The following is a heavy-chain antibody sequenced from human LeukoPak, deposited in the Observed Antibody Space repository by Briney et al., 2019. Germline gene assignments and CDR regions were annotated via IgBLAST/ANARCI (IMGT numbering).Heavy chain of an antibody. D-gene: IGHD3-10*01. V-gene: IGHV4-34*01. CDR2: INHSGST. Sequence: SETLSLTCAVYGGSFSGYYWSWIRQPPGKGLEWIGEINHSGSTNYNPSLKSRVTISVDTSKNQFSLKLSSVTAADTAVYYCARLRYYYGSGSYYFDYWGQGTLVTVSS. CDR3: ARLRYYYGSGSYYFDY. CDR1: GGSFSGYY. J-gene: IGHJ4*02.